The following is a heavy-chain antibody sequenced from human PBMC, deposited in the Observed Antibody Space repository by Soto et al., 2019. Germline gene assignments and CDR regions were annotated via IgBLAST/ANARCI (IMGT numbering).Heavy chain of an antibody. J-gene: IGHJ4*02. CDR2: INAGNGNT. CDR1: VYTFTSYA. V-gene: IGHV1-3*01. CDR3: ARDVDCSSTSCLDY. Sequence: XSVKVSCKASVYTFTSYAMHWVRQAPGQRLEWMGWINAGNGNTKYSQKFQGRVTITRDTSASTAYMELNSLRSEDTAVYYCARDVDCSSTSCLDYWGQGTLVTVSS. D-gene: IGHD2-2*01.